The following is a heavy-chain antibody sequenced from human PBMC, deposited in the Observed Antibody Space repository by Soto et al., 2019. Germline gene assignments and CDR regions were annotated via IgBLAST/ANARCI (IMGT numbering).Heavy chain of an antibody. Sequence: QVQLQQWGAGPLRPLETLSLTCGVSGGSFSGYYWAWIRQSPGKGLGWIGEINDRGSINYNPSLKSRVSISVDTSKKHYSLNLRSVTAAVTAVYYCARESHDILTGPPWVWYFDLWGRGTLVTVSS. CDR1: GGSFSGYY. CDR2: INDRGSI. D-gene: IGHD3-9*01. CDR3: ARESHDILTGPPWVWYFDL. J-gene: IGHJ2*01. V-gene: IGHV4-34*01.